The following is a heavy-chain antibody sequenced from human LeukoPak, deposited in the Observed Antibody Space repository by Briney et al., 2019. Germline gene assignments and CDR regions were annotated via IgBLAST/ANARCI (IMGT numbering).Heavy chain of an antibody. V-gene: IGHV4-38-2*01. CDR3: ARGTRGLEWLANDAFDI. Sequence: SETLSLTCAVSGYSISSGYDWGWIRQPPGKGLEWIGSIYHSGSTCYNPSLKSRVTISVDTSKNQFSLKLSSVTAADTAVYYCARGTRGLEWLANDAFDIWGQGTMVTVSS. CDR1: GYSISSGYD. CDR2: IYHSGST. J-gene: IGHJ3*02. D-gene: IGHD3-3*01.